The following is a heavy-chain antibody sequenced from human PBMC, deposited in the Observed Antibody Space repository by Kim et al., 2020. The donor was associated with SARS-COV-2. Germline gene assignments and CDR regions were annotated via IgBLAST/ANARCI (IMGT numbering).Heavy chain of an antibody. CDR2: INHSGST. CDR3: ARDGSRITMVHYYYYSGL. CDR1: GGSFSGYY. D-gene: IGHD3-10*01. V-gene: IGHV4-34*01. J-gene: IGHJ6*01. Sequence: SETLSLTCAVYGGSFSGYYWSWIRQPPGKGLEWIGEINHSGSTNYNPSLKSRVTISVDTSKNQFSLKLSSVTAADTAVYYCARDGSRITMVHYYYYSGL.